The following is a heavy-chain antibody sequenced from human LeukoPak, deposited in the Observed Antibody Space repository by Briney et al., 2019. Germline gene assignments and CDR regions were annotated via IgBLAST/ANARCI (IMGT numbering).Heavy chain of an antibody. V-gene: IGHV3-21*01. J-gene: IGHJ6*03. Sequence: PGGSLRLSCAASGFTFSSYSMNWVRQAPGKGLEWVSSIGSSSSYIYYADSVKGRFTISRDNAKNSLYLQMNSLRAEDTAVYYCARDGATFSGYDWYYYMYVWGKGTTVTVSS. CDR3: ARDGATFSGYDWYYYMYV. CDR2: IGSSSSYI. D-gene: IGHD5-12*01. CDR1: GFTFSSYS.